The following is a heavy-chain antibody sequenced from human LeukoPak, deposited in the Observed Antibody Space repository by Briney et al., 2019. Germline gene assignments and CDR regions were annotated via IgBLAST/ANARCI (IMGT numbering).Heavy chain of an antibody. Sequence: SETLSLTCAVSGGSLSSGGYSWSWIRQPPGRGLEWIGYIYHSGSTYYNPSLKSRVTISVDRSKNQFSLKLSSVTAADTAVYYCARVSRDIWTGSALDYWGQGTLVTVSS. D-gene: IGHD3-9*01. CDR2: IYHSGST. V-gene: IGHV4-30-2*01. CDR1: GGSLSSGGYS. J-gene: IGHJ4*02. CDR3: ARVSRDIWTGSALDY.